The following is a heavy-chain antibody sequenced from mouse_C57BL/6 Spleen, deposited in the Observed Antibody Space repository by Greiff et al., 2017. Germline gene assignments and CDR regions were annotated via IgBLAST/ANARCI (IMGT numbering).Heavy chain of an antibody. CDR1: GYTFTDYE. CDR2: IDPETGGT. Sequence: VQLQQSGAELVRPGASVTLSCKASGYTFTDYEMHWVKQTPVHGLEWIGAIDPETGGTAYNQKFKGKAILTADKSSSTAYMELRSLTSEDSAVYYCTRYSGGYFDVWGTGTTVTVSS. V-gene: IGHV1-15*01. CDR3: TRYSGGYFDV. J-gene: IGHJ1*03.